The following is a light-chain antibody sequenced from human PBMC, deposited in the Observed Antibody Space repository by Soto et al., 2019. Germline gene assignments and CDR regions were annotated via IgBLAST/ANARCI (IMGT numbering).Light chain of an antibody. CDR3: CSYAGRYALWV. J-gene: IGLJ3*02. CDR1: SSDVGNYNY. Sequence: QSALTQPRSVSGSPGQSVTISCTGTSSDVGNYNYVSWYQQHPGKAPKVMIYDVSKRPSGVPDRFSGSKSGNTASLTISGLQAEDEADYCCCSYAGRYALWVFGGGTKLTVL. CDR2: DVS. V-gene: IGLV2-11*01.